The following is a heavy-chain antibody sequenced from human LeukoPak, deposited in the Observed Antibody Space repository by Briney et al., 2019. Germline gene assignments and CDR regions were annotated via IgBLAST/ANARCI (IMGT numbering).Heavy chain of an antibody. Sequence: SETLSLTCAVYGGSFGGYYWSWIRQPPGKGLEWIGEINHSGSTNYNPSLKSRVTISVDTSKNQFSLKLSSVTAADTAMYYCARGRGDGYNGPWYFDLWGRGTLVTVSS. D-gene: IGHD5-24*01. J-gene: IGHJ2*01. CDR3: ARGRGDGYNGPWYFDL. CDR2: INHSGST. V-gene: IGHV4-34*01. CDR1: GGSFGGYY.